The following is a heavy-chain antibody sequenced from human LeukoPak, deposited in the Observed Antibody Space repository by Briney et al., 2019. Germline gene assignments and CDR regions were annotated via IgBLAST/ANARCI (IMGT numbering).Heavy chain of an antibody. Sequence: GESLKISCKGSGYSFTSYWIGWVRQMPGKGLEWMGIIYPGDSDTRYSPSFQGQVTISADKSISTAYLQWSSLKASDTAMYYCARQIYCSSTSCYYFDYWGQGTLVTVSS. J-gene: IGHJ4*02. D-gene: IGHD2-2*01. CDR2: IYPGDSDT. CDR1: GYSFTSYW. V-gene: IGHV5-51*01. CDR3: ARQIYCSSTSCYYFDY.